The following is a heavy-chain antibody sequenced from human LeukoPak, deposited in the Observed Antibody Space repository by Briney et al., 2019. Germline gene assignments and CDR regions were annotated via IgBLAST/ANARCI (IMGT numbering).Heavy chain of an antibody. CDR2: INTNTGNP. Sequence: ASVKVSCKASGGTFSSYAISWVRQAPGQGLEWMGWINTNTGNPTYAQGFTGRFVFSLDTSVSTAYLQISSLKAEDTAVYYCARLFGYSSSWPPSYYYYYYMDVWGQGTMVAVSS. V-gene: IGHV7-4-1*02. J-gene: IGHJ6*03. CDR1: GGTFSSYA. D-gene: IGHD6-13*01. CDR3: ARLFGYSSSWPPSYYYYYYMDV.